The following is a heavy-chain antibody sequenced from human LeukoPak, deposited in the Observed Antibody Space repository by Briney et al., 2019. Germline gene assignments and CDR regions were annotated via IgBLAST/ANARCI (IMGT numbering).Heavy chain of an antibody. J-gene: IGHJ4*02. CDR1: GYSFNSYW. V-gene: IGHV5-51*01. Sequence: GESLKISCKGSGYSFNSYWIGWVRQMPGKGLEWMGIIYPGDSDTRYSPSFQGQVTISVDKSISTAYLEWSSLEASDTAIYYCARKSYSASWHYFDYWGQGTLVTVSS. CDR3: ARKSYSASWHYFDY. CDR2: IYPGDSDT. D-gene: IGHD6-13*01.